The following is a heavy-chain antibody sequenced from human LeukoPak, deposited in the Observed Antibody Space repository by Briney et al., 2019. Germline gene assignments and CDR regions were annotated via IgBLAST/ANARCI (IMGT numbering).Heavy chain of an antibody. Sequence: SQTLSLTCTVSGGSISNGGYYWSWIRQPPGKGLEWIGYIYYSGSTNYNPSLKSRVTISVDTSKNQFSLKLSSVTAADTAVYYCASELDGCSWYGGYFDYWGQGTLVTVSS. V-gene: IGHV4-61*08. D-gene: IGHD6-13*01. CDR1: GGSISNGGYY. CDR2: IYYSGST. CDR3: ASELDGCSWYGGYFDY. J-gene: IGHJ4*02.